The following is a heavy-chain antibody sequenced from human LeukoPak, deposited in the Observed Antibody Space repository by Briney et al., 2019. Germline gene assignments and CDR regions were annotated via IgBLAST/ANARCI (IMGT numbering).Heavy chain of an antibody. CDR2: IWSDGTNR. CDR1: GFTFNHYA. V-gene: IGHV3-33*06. D-gene: IGHD4-11*01. Sequence: GGSLRLSCVATGFTFNHYAMHWVRQAPGKGLEWVAVIWSDGTNRYYADSVKGRFTISRDDSGNTVYLQMNSLRPEDTGVYYCAKDAQRGLDYSNSLEYWGQGTPVTVST. CDR3: AKDAQRGLDYSNSLEY. J-gene: IGHJ4*02.